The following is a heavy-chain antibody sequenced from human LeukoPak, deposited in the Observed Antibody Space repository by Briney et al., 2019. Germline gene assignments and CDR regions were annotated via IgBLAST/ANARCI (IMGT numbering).Heavy chain of an antibody. CDR3: ARRLGYCSSTSCSK. V-gene: IGHV3-48*03. CDR1: GFTFSSYE. J-gene: IGHJ4*02. D-gene: IGHD2-2*01. CDR2: ISSSGSTI. Sequence: PGGSLRLSCVASGFTFSSYEMNWVRQAPGKGLEWVSYISSSGSTIYYADSVKGRFTISRDNAKNSLYLQMNSLRAEDTAVYYCARRLGYCSSTSCSKWGQGTLVTVSS.